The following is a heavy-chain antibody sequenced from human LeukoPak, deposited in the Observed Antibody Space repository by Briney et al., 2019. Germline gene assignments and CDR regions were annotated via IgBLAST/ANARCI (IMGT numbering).Heavy chain of an antibody. CDR3: ARDSGYYGLAFDY. Sequence: GGSLRLSCAVSGFTFSSYWMSWVRQAPGKGLEWVANIKQDGSEKYYVDSVKGRFTISRDNAKNSLYLQMTSLRAEDTAVYYCARDSGYYGLAFDYWGQGTLVTVSS. V-gene: IGHV3-7*01. CDR2: IKQDGSEK. CDR1: GFTFSSYW. D-gene: IGHD3-22*01. J-gene: IGHJ4*02.